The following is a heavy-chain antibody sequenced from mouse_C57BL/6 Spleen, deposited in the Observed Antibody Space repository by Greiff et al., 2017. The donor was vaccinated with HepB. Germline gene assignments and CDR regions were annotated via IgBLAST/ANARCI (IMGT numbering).Heavy chain of an antibody. CDR1: GFTFSSYG. J-gene: IGHJ2*01. D-gene: IGHD2-4*01. CDR2: ISSGGSYT. Sequence: EVMLVESGGDLVKPGGSLKLSCAASGFTFSSYGMSWVRQTPDKRLEWVATISSGGSYTYYPDSVKGRFTISRDNAKNTLYLQMSSLKSEDTAMYYCARNSDYDGVFDYWGKGTTLTASS. V-gene: IGHV5-6*01. CDR3: ARNSDYDGVFDY.